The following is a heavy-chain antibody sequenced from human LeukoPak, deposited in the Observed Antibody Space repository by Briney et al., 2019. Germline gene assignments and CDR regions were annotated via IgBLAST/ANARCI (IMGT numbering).Heavy chain of an antibody. J-gene: IGHJ4*02. D-gene: IGHD3-22*01. CDR2: IYYSGST. CDR1: GGSISSGDYY. Sequence: ASETLSLTCTVSGGSISSGDYYWSWIRQPPGKGLEWIGYIYYSGSTYYNPSLKSRVTISVDTSKNQFSLKLSSVTAADTAVYYCARAYYYDSSGYYLGLDYWGQGTLVTVSS. CDR3: ARAYYYDSSGYYLGLDY. V-gene: IGHV4-30-4*01.